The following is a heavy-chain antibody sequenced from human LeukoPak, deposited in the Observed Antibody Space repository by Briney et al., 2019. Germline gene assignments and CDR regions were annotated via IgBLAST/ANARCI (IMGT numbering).Heavy chain of an antibody. CDR1: GFTFSNAW. Sequence: GGSLRLSCAASGFTFSNAWMSWVRQAPGKGLEWVGRIKSKTDGGTTDYAAPVKGRFTISRDDSKNTLYLQMNSLKTEDTAVYYCTTKELDFWSGYAVDYWGQGTLVTVSS. J-gene: IGHJ4*02. V-gene: IGHV3-15*01. CDR2: IKSKTDGGTT. D-gene: IGHD3-3*01. CDR3: TTKELDFWSGYAVDY.